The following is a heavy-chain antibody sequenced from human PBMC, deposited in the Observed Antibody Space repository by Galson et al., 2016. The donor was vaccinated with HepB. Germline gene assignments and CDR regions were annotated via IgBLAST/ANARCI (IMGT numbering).Heavy chain of an antibody. CDR2: ISGSGGGA. V-gene: IGHV3-23*01. CDR3: AKDGVGTIADWFDA. J-gene: IGHJ5*02. CDR1: GFTFSSYV. Sequence: SLRLSCAASGFTFSSYVMSWVRQAPGKGLEWVSGISGSGGGAVYSDSVKGRLTISRDNSRNTLFLQMNSLRVDDTALYYCAKDGVGTIADWFDAWGQGTLVTVSS. D-gene: IGHD1-26*01.